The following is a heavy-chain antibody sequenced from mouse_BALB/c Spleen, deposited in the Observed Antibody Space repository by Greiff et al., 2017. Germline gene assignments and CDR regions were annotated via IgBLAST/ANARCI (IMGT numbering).Heavy chain of an antibody. CDR3: ARFNSLSLDY. D-gene: IGHD1-3*01. CDR2: IYPGDGDT. J-gene: IGHJ2*01. V-gene: IGHV1-80*01. CDR1: GYAFSSYW. Sequence: QVQLQQSGAELVRPGSSVKISCKASGYAFSSYWMNWVKQRPGQGLEWIGQIYPGDGDTNYNGKFKGKATLTADKSSSTAYMQLSSLTSEDSAVYFCARFNSLSLDYWGQGTTLTVSS.